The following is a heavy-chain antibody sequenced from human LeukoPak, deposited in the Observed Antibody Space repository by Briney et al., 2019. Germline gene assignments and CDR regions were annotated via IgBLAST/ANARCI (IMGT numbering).Heavy chain of an antibody. CDR2: INHSGST. V-gene: IGHV4-34*01. CDR1: GGSFSGYY. D-gene: IGHD3-3*01. CDR3: ARGQGLRFLEWLSWFDP. Sequence: SETLSLTCAVYGGSFSGYYWSWIRQPPGKELEWIGEINHSGSTNYNPSLKSRVTISVDTSKNQFSLKLSSVTAADTAVYYCARGQGLRFLEWLSWFDPWGQGTLVTVSS. J-gene: IGHJ5*02.